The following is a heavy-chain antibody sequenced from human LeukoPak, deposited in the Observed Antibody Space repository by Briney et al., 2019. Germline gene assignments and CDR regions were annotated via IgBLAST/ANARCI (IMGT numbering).Heavy chain of an antibody. V-gene: IGHV3-30-3*01. J-gene: IGHJ4*02. CDR1: GFTFSSYA. Sequence: PGGSLRLSCAASGFTFSSYAMHWVRQAPGKGLEWVAVISYDGSNKNYADSVKGRFTISRDNSKNTLYLQMNSLRADDTAVYYCARVVSSGWYSFDYWGQGTLLTVSS. CDR2: ISYDGSNK. CDR3: ARVVSSGWYSFDY. D-gene: IGHD6-19*01.